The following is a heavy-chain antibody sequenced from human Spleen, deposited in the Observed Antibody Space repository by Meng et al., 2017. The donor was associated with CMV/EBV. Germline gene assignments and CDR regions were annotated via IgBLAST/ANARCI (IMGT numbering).Heavy chain of an antibody. Sequence: ASVKVSCKASGYTFTGYYMHWVRQAPGQGLEWMGWINPNSGGTNYAQKFQGRVTMTRDTSISTAYMELSRLRSDDTAVYYCARGGWWELSYNDAFDIWGQGTMVTVSS. J-gene: IGHJ3*02. CDR2: INPNSGGT. D-gene: IGHD1-26*01. CDR1: GYTFTGYY. V-gene: IGHV1-2*02. CDR3: ARGGWWELSYNDAFDI.